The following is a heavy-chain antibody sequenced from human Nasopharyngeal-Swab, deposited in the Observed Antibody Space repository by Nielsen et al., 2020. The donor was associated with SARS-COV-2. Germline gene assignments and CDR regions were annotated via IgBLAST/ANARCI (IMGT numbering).Heavy chain of an antibody. J-gene: IGHJ4*02. Sequence: GESLKISCEASGFTFSTYWMSWVRQAPGKGLEWVANIRQDESEKYYVDSVKGRFTISRDNAKNSLFLQMNSLSFDDTAVYYCARLLEVGGTPIDYWGQGTLVSVSS. CDR2: IRQDESEK. CDR1: GFTFSTYW. CDR3: ARLLEVGGTPIDY. D-gene: IGHD6-19*01. V-gene: IGHV3-7*01.